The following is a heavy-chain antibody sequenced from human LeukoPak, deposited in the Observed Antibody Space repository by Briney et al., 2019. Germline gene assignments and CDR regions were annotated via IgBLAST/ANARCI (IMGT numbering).Heavy chain of an antibody. CDR3: AIFHGDSSPS. Sequence: GGSLRLSCAASAFTFSTYWMHWVRQAPGKGLMWVSRINNDGSSTTYADSVKGRFSISRDNAKNTLCLQMNSLRAEDTAVYYCAIFHGDSSPSWGQGTLVTVSS. J-gene: IGHJ5*02. CDR1: AFTFSTYW. V-gene: IGHV3-74*01. CDR2: INNDGSST. D-gene: IGHD3-22*01.